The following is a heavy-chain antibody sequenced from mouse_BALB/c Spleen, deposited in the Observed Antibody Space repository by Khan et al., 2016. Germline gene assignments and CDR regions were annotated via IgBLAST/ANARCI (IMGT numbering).Heavy chain of an antibody. CDR2: ILPGSGSI. J-gene: IGHJ2*01. CDR1: GYTFSTYW. V-gene: IGHV1-9*01. CDR3: SRGLGRGYFDY. Sequence: VQLQESGAELMKPGASVKISCKATGYTFSTYWIEWVKQRPGHGLEWIGEILPGSGSINYNEKFKGKATFTADTSSNKAYLQLSSLTSEDSAVYYCSRGLGRGYFDYWGQGTTLTVSS.